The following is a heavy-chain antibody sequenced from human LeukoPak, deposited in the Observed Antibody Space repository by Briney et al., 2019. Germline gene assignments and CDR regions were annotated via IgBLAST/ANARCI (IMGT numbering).Heavy chain of an antibody. J-gene: IGHJ4*02. Sequence: GGSLRLSCLTSGFTFSTNAMSWVRQAPGKGLEWVSAISGSGGSTYYADSVKGRFTISRDNAKNSLYLQMNSLRAEDTAVYYCARGSTYYDSSGQVPFDYWGQGTLVTVSS. CDR2: ISGSGGST. CDR3: ARGSTYYDSSGQVPFDY. D-gene: IGHD3-22*01. CDR1: GFTFSTNA. V-gene: IGHV3-23*01.